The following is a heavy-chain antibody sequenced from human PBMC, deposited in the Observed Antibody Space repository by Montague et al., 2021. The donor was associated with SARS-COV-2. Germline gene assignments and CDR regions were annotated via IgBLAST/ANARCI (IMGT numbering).Heavy chain of an antibody. D-gene: IGHD3-10*01. Sequence: SETLSLTCTVSGGSISSSNYYWGWIRQPPGKGLEWIGNMYYSGSNYYNPSLKSRVTISIDTSKNQFSLKLSSVTAADTAVYYCARDDIVLQGVTKGMDVWGQGTTVPVSS. V-gene: IGHV4-39*07. CDR3: ARDDIVLQGVTKGMDV. CDR2: MYYSGSN. J-gene: IGHJ6*02. CDR1: GGSISSSNYY.